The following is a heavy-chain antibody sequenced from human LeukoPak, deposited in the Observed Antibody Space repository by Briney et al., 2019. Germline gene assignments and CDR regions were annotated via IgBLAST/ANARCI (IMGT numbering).Heavy chain of an antibody. V-gene: IGHV3-48*03. J-gene: IGHJ4*02. D-gene: IGHD5-18*01. CDR1: GFTFSSYE. CDR2: ISSSGRTI. Sequence: GGSLRLSCAASGFTFSSYEIKWLRQAPRRGLEWVSYISSSGRTIYYADSVKGRFTISRDNAKNSLYLQMNSLRAEDTAVYYCARGSGGYSYGYAIDYWGQGTLVTVSS. CDR3: ARGSGGYSYGYAIDY.